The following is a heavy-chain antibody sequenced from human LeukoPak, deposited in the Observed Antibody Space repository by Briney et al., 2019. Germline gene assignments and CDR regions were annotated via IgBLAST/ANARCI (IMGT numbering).Heavy chain of an antibody. CDR3: ARALGYCSGGSCPYYFDY. Sequence: GGSLRLSCVGSGFGFSYYWMHWVRQAPGKGLVWVSRINSDGGSTSYADSVKGRFTISRDNAKNTLYLQMNSLRAEDTAVYYCARALGYCSGGSCPYYFDYWGQGTLVTVSS. V-gene: IGHV3-74*01. CDR1: GFGFSYYW. D-gene: IGHD2-15*01. CDR2: INSDGGST. J-gene: IGHJ4*02.